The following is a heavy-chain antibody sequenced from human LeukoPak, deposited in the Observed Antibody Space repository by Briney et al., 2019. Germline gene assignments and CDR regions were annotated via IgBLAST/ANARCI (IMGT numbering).Heavy chain of an antibody. D-gene: IGHD4-17*01. V-gene: IGHV3-53*01. J-gene: IGHJ4*02. Sequence: QPGGSLRLSCAASGFTVITNDMTWVRQAPGKGLEWVSVLYSDGNTKYADSVQGRFTISRDNAKNSLYLQMNSLRAEDTAVYYCARVPRGVTTYPCDYWGQGTLVTVSS. CDR2: LYSDGNT. CDR1: GFTVITND. CDR3: ARVPRGVTTYPCDY.